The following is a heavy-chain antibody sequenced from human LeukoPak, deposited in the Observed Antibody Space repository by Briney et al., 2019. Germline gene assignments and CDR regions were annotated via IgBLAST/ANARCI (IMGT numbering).Heavy chain of an antibody. CDR1: GFSVSTSA. CDR2: ITSNGRST. J-gene: IGHJ4*02. Sequence: GGSLRLSCSASGFSVSTSAMHWVRQAPGKGLQFVSAITSNGRSTYYADSVKGRFTISRDNSKNTLYLQMSSLRAEDTALYYCVRDLTWGQGTLVTVSS. D-gene: IGHD4/OR15-4a*01. V-gene: IGHV3-64D*06. CDR3: VRDLT.